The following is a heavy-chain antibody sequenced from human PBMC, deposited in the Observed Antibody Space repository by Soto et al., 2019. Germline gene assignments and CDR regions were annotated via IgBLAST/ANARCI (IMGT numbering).Heavy chain of an antibody. J-gene: IGHJ5*02. Sequence: PSETLSLTCTVSGGSISSYYWSWIRQPPGKGQERMGCIYYIGSTYYNPSLKSRVTISVDTSKNQFSLKLSSVTAADTAVYYCARQNFELLWFGELLSDVYNWFDPWGQGTLVTVSS. CDR2: IYYIGST. CDR3: ARQNFELLWFGELLSDVYNWFDP. V-gene: IGHV4-59*04. D-gene: IGHD3-10*01. CDR1: GGSISSYY.